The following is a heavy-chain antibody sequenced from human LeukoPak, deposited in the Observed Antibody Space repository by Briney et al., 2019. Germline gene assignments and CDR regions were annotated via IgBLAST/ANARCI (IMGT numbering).Heavy chain of an antibody. CDR2: IYYSGST. V-gene: IGHV4-39*07. Sequence: SETLSLTCTVSGGSISSSSYYWGWIRQPPGKGLEWIGSIYYSGSTYYNPSLKSRVTISVDTSKNQFSLRLSSVTAADTAVYYCARSYTDYYDSSGLDFRGQGTLVTVSS. D-gene: IGHD3-22*01. CDR1: GGSISSSSYY. CDR3: ARSYTDYYDSSGLDF. J-gene: IGHJ4*02.